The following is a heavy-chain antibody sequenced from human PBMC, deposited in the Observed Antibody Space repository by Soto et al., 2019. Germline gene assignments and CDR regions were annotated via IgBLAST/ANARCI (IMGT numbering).Heavy chain of an antibody. J-gene: IGHJ4*02. D-gene: IGHD5-18*01. Sequence: PGGSLRLSCAASGFTFSSYSMNWVRQAPGKGLEWVSSISSGSSYIYYADSVKGRFTISRDNAKNSLYLQMNSLRAEDTAVYYCARAVLVVREWIQLWSAVDYWGQGTLVTVSS. CDR3: ARAVLVVREWIQLWSAVDY. CDR2: ISSGSSYI. V-gene: IGHV3-21*01. CDR1: GFTFSSYS.